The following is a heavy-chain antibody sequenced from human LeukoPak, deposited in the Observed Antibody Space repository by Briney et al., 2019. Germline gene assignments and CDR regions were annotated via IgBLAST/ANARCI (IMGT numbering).Heavy chain of an antibody. J-gene: IGHJ4*02. CDR1: GFTFSSYS. CDR2: ISSSSTI. Sequence: GGSLRLSCAASGFTFSSYSMNWVRQAPGKGLEWVSYISSSSTIYYADSVKGRFTISRDNAKNSLYLQMNSLRAEDTAVYYCAQLTGLLWFGELSEDYWGQGTLVTVSS. D-gene: IGHD3-10*01. CDR3: AQLTGLLWFGELSEDY. V-gene: IGHV3-48*01.